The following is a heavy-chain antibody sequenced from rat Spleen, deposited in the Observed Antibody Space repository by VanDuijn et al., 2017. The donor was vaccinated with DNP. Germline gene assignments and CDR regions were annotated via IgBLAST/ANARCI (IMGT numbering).Heavy chain of an antibody. D-gene: IGHD4-3*01. J-gene: IGHJ2*01. Sequence: EVQLVESGGGLVQPGRSLKLSCSASGFIFSDYNMAWVRQAPKKGLEWVATISYDGGSTHYRDSVKGRFTVSRDNAKNTLYLQANSLRSEDTATYYCARWFNSGYYFDYWGQGVMVTVSS. CDR3: ARWFNSGYYFDY. CDR1: GFIFSDYN. CDR2: ISYDGGST. V-gene: IGHV5-7*01.